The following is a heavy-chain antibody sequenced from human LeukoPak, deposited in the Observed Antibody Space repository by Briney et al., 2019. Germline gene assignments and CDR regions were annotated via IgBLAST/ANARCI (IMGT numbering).Heavy chain of an antibody. CDR1: GFTFSSYE. D-gene: IGHD3-22*01. V-gene: IGHV3-48*03. CDR3: AREPPYYDSSGYYDY. CDR2: ISSSGSTI. Sequence: PGGSLRLSCAASGFTFSSYEMNWVRQAPGKGLEWVSYISSSGSTIYYADSVKGRFTISRDNAKNSLYLQMNSLRAEDTAVHYCAREPPYYDSSGYYDYWGQGTLVTVSS. J-gene: IGHJ4*02.